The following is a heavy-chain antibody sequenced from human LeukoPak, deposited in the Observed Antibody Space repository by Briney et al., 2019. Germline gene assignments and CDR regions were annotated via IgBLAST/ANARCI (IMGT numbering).Heavy chain of an antibody. J-gene: IGHJ6*02. V-gene: IGHV5-51*01. CDR2: IYPFNSDI. CDR1: GFILISYW. CDR3: ARRSVDYGMDV. Sequence: GASLHISCTVSGFILISYWIGWLRPLPGRRLEGMGIIYPFNSDIRYSPSSQGQVTVSFDKSISTACLQWSSLKASDTAIYYCARRSVDYGMDVWGQGTTVTVSS.